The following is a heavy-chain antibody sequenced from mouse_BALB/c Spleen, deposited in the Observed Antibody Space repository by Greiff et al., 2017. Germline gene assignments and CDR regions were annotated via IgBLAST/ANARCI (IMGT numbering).Heavy chain of an antibody. CDR3: ARYRDDYLDY. Sequence: QVQLQQSGPELVRPGVSVKISCKGSGYTFTDYAMHWVKQSHAKSLEWIGVISTYYGNTNYNQKFKGKATMTVDKSSSTAYMELARLTSEDSAIYYCARYRDDYLDYWGQGTTLTVSS. CDR1: GYTFTDYA. V-gene: IGHV1-67*01. J-gene: IGHJ2*01. D-gene: IGHD2-14*01. CDR2: ISTYYGNT.